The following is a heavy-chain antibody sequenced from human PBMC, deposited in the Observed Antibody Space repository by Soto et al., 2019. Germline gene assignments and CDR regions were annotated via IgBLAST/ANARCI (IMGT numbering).Heavy chain of an antibody. Sequence: EVQLVESGGGLVQPGGSLRLSCAASGFTFSSYSMNWVRQAPGKGLEWVSYISSSSSTIYYADSVKGRFTISRDNAKNSLYLQMNSLRDEDTAVYYCARDFTAGVVVTATGFDPWGQGTLVTVSS. CDR2: ISSSSSTI. CDR3: ARDFTAGVVVTATGFDP. V-gene: IGHV3-48*02. D-gene: IGHD2-21*02. J-gene: IGHJ5*02. CDR1: GFTFSSYS.